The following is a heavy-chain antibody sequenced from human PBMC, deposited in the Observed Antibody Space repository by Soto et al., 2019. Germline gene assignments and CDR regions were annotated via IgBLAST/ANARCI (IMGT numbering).Heavy chain of an antibody. CDR1: GGTFSSYA. D-gene: IGHD2-21*01. CDR3: AQRAYGILYYGMDV. V-gene: IGHV1-69*06. CDR2: IIPIFGTA. Sequence: QVQLVQSGAEVKKPGSSVKVSCKASGGTFSSYAISWVRQAPGQGLEWMGGIIPIFGTANYAQKFHGRVTITADKYPITAYMELSSLRSEDTAVYYCAQRAYGILYYGMDVWGQGTTVTVSS. J-gene: IGHJ6*02.